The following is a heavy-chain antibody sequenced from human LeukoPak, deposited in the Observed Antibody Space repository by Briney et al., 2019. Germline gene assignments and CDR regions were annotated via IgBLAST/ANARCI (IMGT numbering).Heavy chain of an antibody. V-gene: IGHV4-59*01. CDR2: IYYSGST. CDR3: ARVGDRDGYKRGLDY. J-gene: IGHJ4*02. CDR1: GFTFTSYA. D-gene: IGHD5-24*01. Sequence: KSGGSLRLSCVVSGFTFTSYAMHWVRQAPGKGLEWIGYIYYSGSTNYNPSLKSRVTISVDTSKNQFSLKLSSVTAADTAVYYCARVGDRDGYKRGLDYWGQGTLVTVSS.